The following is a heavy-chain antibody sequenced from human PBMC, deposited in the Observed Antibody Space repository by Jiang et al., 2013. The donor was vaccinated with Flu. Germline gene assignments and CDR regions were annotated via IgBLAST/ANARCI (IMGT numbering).Heavy chain of an antibody. CDR2: IWYDGSNK. V-gene: IGHV3-33*08. Sequence: VVQPGRSLRLSCAASKFTFRRYGMHWVRQAPGKGLEWVATIWYDGSNKYYADSVKGRFTISRDNSKNTLYLQMNSLRAEDTAVYYCARDLGEHDSSGYYYVWGPGTLVTVSS. CDR3: ARDLGEHDSSGYYYV. CDR1: KFTFRRYG. D-gene: IGHD3-22*01. J-gene: IGHJ4*02.